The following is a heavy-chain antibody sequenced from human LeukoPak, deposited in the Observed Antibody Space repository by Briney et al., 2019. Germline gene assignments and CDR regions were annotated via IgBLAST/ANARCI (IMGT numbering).Heavy chain of an antibody. J-gene: IGHJ6*02. CDR2: ISAYNGNT. D-gene: IGHD6-19*01. V-gene: IGHV1-18*01. Sequence: GESLKISCKASGYTFTSYGISWVRQAPGQGLEWMGWISAYNGNTNYAQKLQGRVTMTTDTSTSTAYMELRSLRSDDTAVYYCARAAVAWSYYYYGMDVWGQGTTVTVSS. CDR1: GYTFTSYG. CDR3: ARAAVAWSYYYYGMDV.